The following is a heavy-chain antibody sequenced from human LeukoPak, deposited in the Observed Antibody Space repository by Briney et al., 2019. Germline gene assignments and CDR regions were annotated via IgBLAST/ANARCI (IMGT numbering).Heavy chain of an antibody. CDR3: ARVVTPRYCSTPICYWKGWFDP. V-gene: IGHV1-69*13. D-gene: IGHD2-2*01. CDR1: GGTFSNHA. Sequence: GASVKVSCKASGGTFSNHAVSWVRQAPGQGLEWMGEIIPIFGTANYAQKFQGRVTITADESTSTAYMELSSLRSEDTAVYYCARVVTPRYCSTPICYWKGWFDPWGQGTLVTVSS. J-gene: IGHJ5*02. CDR2: IIPIFGTA.